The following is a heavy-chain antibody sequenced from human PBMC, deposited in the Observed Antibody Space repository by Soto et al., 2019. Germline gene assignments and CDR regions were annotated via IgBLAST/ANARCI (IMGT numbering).Heavy chain of an antibody. D-gene: IGHD3-22*01. V-gene: IGHV1-18*01. Sequence: VKLVQSGTEVKRPGASIKVSCKASGYSFATSGMSWVRQAPGQGLEWMGWISAYNGNTNYDQNLQDRVTMTTDTSTSTAYLEVRNLRSDDTAVYYCARAGQYYDASGYANWGQGTLGTVSS. J-gene: IGHJ4*02. CDR2: ISAYNGNT. CDR3: ARAGQYYDASGYAN. CDR1: GYSFATSG.